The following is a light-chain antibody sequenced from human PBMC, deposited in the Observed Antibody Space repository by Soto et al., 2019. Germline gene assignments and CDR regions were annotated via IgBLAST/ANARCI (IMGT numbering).Light chain of an antibody. CDR1: SGHSSYA. CDR3: QTWGTGIRVV. Sequence: QPVLTQSPSASASLGASVTLTCTLSSGHSSYAIAWHQQQPEKGPRYLMKLNSDGSHSKGDGIPDRFSGSSSGAERYLTIASLQSEDEADYYCQTWGTGIRVVFGGGTKLTVL. V-gene: IGLV4-69*01. CDR2: LNSDGSH. J-gene: IGLJ2*01.